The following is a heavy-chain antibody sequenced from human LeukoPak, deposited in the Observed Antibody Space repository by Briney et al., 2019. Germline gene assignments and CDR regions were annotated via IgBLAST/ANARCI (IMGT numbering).Heavy chain of an antibody. Sequence: GGSLRLSCAASGFTFSRYGMTWVRQAPGKGLEWVSAISDSSGTITYYADFVKGRFTISRDNSKSTLYLQMNSLRVEDTATYYYAPRGIAVYWGQGTLVTVSS. CDR2: ISDSSGTIT. CDR3: APRGIAVY. V-gene: IGHV3-23*01. J-gene: IGHJ4*02. D-gene: IGHD6-19*01. CDR1: GFTFSRYG.